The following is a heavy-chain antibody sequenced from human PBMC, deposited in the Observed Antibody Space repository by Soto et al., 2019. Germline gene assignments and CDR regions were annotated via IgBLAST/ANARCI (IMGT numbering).Heavy chain of an antibody. CDR3: ARLQRYSSSWYNFDY. J-gene: IGHJ4*02. CDR1: GGSISSYY. CDR2: IYYSGST. Sequence: PSETLSLTCTVSGGSISSYYWSWIRQPPGKGLEWIGYIYYSGSTNYNPSLKSRVTISVDTSKNQFSLKLSSVTAADTAVYYCARLQRYSSSWYNFDYWGQGTLVTVSS. D-gene: IGHD6-13*01. V-gene: IGHV4-59*08.